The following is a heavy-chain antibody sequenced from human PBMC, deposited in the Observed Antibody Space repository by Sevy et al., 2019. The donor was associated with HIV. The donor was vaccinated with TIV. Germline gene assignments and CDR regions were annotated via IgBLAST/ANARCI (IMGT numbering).Heavy chain of an antibody. D-gene: IGHD5-18*01. V-gene: IGHV5-51*01. CDR1: GYSLTSDW. CDR2: IYPGDSDT. CDR3: ARQDRGYGYGYDY. Sequence: GESLKISCKGSGYSLTSDWIGWVRQMPGKGLEWMGIIYPGDSDTRYSPSFQGQVTISADKSINTAYLQWSSLKASDTAMYYCARQDRGYGYGYDYWGQGTLVTVSS. J-gene: IGHJ4*02.